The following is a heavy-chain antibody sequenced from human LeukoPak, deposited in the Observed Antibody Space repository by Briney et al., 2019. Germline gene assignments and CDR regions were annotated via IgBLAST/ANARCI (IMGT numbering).Heavy chain of an antibody. J-gene: IGHJ4*02. CDR2: ITDSGGHT. CDR3: ARDPPPCTSTTCYTGFDY. CDR1: GFTFSTYA. V-gene: IGHV3-23*01. Sequence: TGGSLRLSCAASGFTFSTYAMSWVRQAPGKGLEWVSAITDSGGHTYYADSVKGRFTISRDNSKNTLYLQMNSLRAEDTAVYYCARDPPPCTSTTCYTGFDYWGQGTLVTVSS. D-gene: IGHD2-2*02.